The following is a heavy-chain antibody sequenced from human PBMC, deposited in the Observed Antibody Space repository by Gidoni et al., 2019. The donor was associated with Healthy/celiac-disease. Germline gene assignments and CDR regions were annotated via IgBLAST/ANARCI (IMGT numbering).Heavy chain of an antibody. V-gene: IGHV3-7*03. D-gene: IGHD3-10*01. CDR2: IKQDGSEK. CDR3: ARSTTNGSGSYSYYFDY. CDR1: GFPFSSYG. J-gene: IGHJ4*02. Sequence: EVQLVESGGGLVQPGGSLRLSCAASGFPFSSYGMSWVRQAPGKGLEWVANIKQDGSEKYYVDSVKGRFTISRDNAKNSLYLQMNSLRAEDTAVYYCARSTTNGSGSYSYYFDYWGQGTLVTVSS.